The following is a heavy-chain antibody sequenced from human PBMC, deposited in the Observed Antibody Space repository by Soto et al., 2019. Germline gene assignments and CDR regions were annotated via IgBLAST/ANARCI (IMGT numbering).Heavy chain of an antibody. J-gene: IGHJ4*02. Sequence: GGSLRISCAASGFTFNHYAMNWVRQAPGKGLEWVATISATGGSTYYADSVKGRFTNSRDNSKNTLYLQMNGLRVEDTAVYYCAKDRLAGNFDYWGQGTQVTVSS. CDR3: AKDRLAGNFDY. V-gene: IGHV3-23*01. CDR2: ISATGGST. CDR1: GFTFNHYA.